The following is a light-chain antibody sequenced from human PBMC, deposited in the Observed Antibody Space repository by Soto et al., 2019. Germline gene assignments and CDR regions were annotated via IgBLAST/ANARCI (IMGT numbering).Light chain of an antibody. CDR2: EVT. J-gene: IGLJ1*01. CDR1: SSDVGGYNY. CDR3: QSHDRALNVYL. Sequence: QSVLTQSPSASGSPGQSVTISCVGTSSDVGGYNYVSWYQHHPGKAPKLIIYEVTKRPSGVPDRFSGSRSGTTASLTVSGLQAEDEADYYCQSHDRALNVYLFGTGTKVTVL. V-gene: IGLV2-8*01.